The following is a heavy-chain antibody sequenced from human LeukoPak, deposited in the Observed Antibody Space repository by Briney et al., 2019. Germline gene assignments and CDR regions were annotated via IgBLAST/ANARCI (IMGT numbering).Heavy chain of an antibody. D-gene: IGHD3-10*01. CDR1: GFTFSSYS. V-gene: IGHV3-21*01. Sequence: GGSLRLSCAASGFTFSSYSMNWVRQAPGKGLGWVSSISSSSSYIYYAGSVKGRFTISRDNAKNSLYLQMNSLRAEDTAVYYCARSGSGYYYYMDVWGKGTTVTVSS. CDR3: ARSGSGYYYYMDV. CDR2: ISSSSSYI. J-gene: IGHJ6*03.